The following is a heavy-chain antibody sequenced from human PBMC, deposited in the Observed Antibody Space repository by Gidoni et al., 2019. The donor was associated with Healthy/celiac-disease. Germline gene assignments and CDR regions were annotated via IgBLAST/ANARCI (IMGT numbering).Heavy chain of an antibody. V-gene: IGHV1-46*01. CDR1: GYTFTSYY. CDR3: ARDGDVAWAPPYDSRGDAFDI. D-gene: IGHD3-22*01. J-gene: IGHJ3*02. Sequence: QVQLVQSGAEVKKPGASVKVSCKASGYTFTSYYMHWVRQAPGQGLEWMGIINPSGGSTSYAQKFQGRVTMTRDTSTSTVYMELSSLRSEDPAVYYCARDGDVAWAPPYDSRGDAFDIWGQGTMVTVSS. CDR2: INPSGGST.